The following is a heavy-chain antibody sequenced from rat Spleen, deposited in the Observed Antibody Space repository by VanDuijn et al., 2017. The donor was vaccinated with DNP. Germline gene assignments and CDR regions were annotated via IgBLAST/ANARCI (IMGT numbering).Heavy chain of an antibody. CDR2: ITYDGATT. CDR1: GFTFSDFD. D-gene: IGHD4-3*01. Sequence: EVQLAETGGGLVQPGRSLKLSCAASGFTFSDFDMAWVRQAPKKGLEWVATITYDGATTYYRGSVRGRFTISRDNAKGTLYLQMDSLRSEDTATYYCVRWNSGHFDYWGQGVMVTVSS. CDR3: VRWNSGHFDY. V-gene: IGHV5-7*01. J-gene: IGHJ2*01.